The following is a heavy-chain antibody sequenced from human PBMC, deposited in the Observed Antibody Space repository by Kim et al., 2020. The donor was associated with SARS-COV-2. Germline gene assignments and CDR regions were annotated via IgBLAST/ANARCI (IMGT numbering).Heavy chain of an antibody. J-gene: IGHJ4*02. D-gene: IGHD3-22*01. V-gene: IGHV4-39*07. CDR3: ARGRDYYDSSGLY. Sequence: NPSLRSRVTISVDTSKNQFSLKLSSVTAADTAAYYCARGRDYYDSSGLYWGQGTLVTVSS.